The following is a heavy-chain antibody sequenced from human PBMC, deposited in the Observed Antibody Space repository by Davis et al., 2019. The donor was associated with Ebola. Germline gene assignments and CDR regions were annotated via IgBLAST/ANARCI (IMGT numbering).Heavy chain of an antibody. D-gene: IGHD3-16*01. V-gene: IGHV4-59*08. Sequence: SETLSLTCAVYGGSFSDYYWSWIRQSPGKGLEWIGYIYYLGSTIYNPSLQSRVTISVDTSKNQFSLMLTSVTAADTAVYYCARLGFLGGQFDFWGQGTLVTVSA. CDR2: IYYLGST. CDR3: ARLGFLGGQFDF. J-gene: IGHJ4*02. CDR1: GGSFSDYY.